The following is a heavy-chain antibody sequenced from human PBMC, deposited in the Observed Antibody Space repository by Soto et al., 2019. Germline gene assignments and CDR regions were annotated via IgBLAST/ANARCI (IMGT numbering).Heavy chain of an antibody. Sequence: KTSETLSLTCTVSGGSISSYYWSWIRQPPGKGLEWIGYIYYSGITNYNPSLKSRVTISVDTSKNQFSLKLSSVTAADTAVYYCARYTSSSRRHAGDYYYYGMDVWGQVTPLTVSS. CDR2: IYYSGIT. V-gene: IGHV4-59*01. D-gene: IGHD6-6*01. CDR3: ARYTSSSRRHAGDYYYYGMDV. CDR1: GGSISSYY. J-gene: IGHJ6*02.